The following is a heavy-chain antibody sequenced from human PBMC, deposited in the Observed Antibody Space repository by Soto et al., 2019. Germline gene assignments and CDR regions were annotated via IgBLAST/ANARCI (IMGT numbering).Heavy chain of an antibody. CDR2: IYHSGST. V-gene: IGHV4-4*02. Sequence: SETLSLTCAISGGSISSSNWWSWVSQPPGKGLEWIGEIYHSGSTNYNPSLKSRVTISVAKSKNQFSLKLSSVTAADTAVYYCARCIAAAGPIDYWGQGTLVTVSS. J-gene: IGHJ4*02. CDR1: GGSISSSNW. CDR3: ARCIAAAGPIDY. D-gene: IGHD6-13*01.